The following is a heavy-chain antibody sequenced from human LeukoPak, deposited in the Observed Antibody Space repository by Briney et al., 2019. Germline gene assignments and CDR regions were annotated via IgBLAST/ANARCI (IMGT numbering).Heavy chain of an antibody. Sequence: SGGSLRLSCAASGFTFSSYGMHWVRQAPGKGLDWVAVISYDGSNKYYADSVKGRFTISRDNSKNTLYLQMNSLRAEDTAVYYCAKDGTRSYYHYWGQGTLVTVSS. D-gene: IGHD1/OR15-1a*01. J-gene: IGHJ4*02. V-gene: IGHV3-30*18. CDR2: ISYDGSNK. CDR3: AKDGTRSYYHY. CDR1: GFTFSSYG.